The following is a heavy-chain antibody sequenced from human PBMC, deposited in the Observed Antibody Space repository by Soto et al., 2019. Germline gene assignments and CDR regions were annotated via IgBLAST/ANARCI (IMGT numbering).Heavy chain of an antibody. CDR1: GGSFSDYY. CDR3: ARGVVRRVIIQYTSFFDY. CDR2: INHSGST. D-gene: IGHD3-10*01. Sequence: SETLSLTCXVYGGSFSDYYWTWVRQAPGRGLEWIGEINHSGSTYYNPSLKSRVTISVDTSKNQFSLKLSSVTAADTAVYYCARGVVRRVIIQYTSFFDYWGQGTPVTVS. V-gene: IGHV4-34*01. J-gene: IGHJ4*02.